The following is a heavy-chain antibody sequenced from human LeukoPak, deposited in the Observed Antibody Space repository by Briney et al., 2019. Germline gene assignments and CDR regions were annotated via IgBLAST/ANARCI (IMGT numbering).Heavy chain of an antibody. CDR3: AKSGVGRLQFTRFDY. V-gene: IGHV4-39*01. J-gene: IGHJ4*02. D-gene: IGHD5-24*01. Sequence: SETLSLTCTVSGGSISSSSYYWGWIRQPPGKGLEWIGSIYYSGSTYYNPSLKSRVTISVDTSKNQFSLKLSSVTAADTAVYYCAKSGVGRLQFTRFDYWGQGTLVTVSS. CDR2: IYYSGST. CDR1: GGSISSSSYY.